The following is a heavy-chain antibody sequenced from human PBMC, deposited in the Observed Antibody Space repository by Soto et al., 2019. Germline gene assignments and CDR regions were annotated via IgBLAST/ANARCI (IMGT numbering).Heavy chain of an antibody. V-gene: IGHV4-31*03. J-gene: IGHJ6*03. CDR2: IYYSGST. Sequence: QVQLQESGPGLVKPSQTLSLTCTVSGGSISSGGYYWSWIRQHPGKGLEWIGYIYYSGSTYYNPSLKSRVTISVDTCKNQFSLKLSSVTAADTAVYYCARVHGFRGYYYYMDVWGKGTTVTVSS. CDR3: ARVHGFRGYYYYMDV. CDR1: GGSISSGGYY. D-gene: IGHD3-10*01.